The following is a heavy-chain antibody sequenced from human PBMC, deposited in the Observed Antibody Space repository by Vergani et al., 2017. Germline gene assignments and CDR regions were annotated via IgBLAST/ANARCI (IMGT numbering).Heavy chain of an antibody. CDR2: MNPNSGNT. J-gene: IGHJ4*02. Sequence: QVQLVQSGAEVKKPGASVKVSCKASGYTFTSHDINWVRQATGQGLEWMGWMNPNSGNTGYAQKFQGRVTMTRNTSISTAYMELSSLRSEDTAVYYCARDPAVPAAMGIDYWGQGTLVTVSS. V-gene: IGHV1-8*01. CDR3: ARDPAVPAAMGIDY. D-gene: IGHD2-2*01. CDR1: GYTFTSHD.